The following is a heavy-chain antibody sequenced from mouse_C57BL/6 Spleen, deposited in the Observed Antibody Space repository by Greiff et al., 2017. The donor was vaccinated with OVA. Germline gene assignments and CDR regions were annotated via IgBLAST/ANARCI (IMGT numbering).Heavy chain of an antibody. CDR2: INSDGGST. Sequence: DVKLVESGGGLVQPGESLKLSCESNEYEFPSHDMSWVRKTPEKRLELVAAINSDGGSTYYPDTMERRFSISRDNTKKTLYLQMSSLRSEDTALYYCARRDYEGYFDVWGTGTTVTVSS. V-gene: IGHV5-2*03. J-gene: IGHJ1*03. CDR3: ARRDYEGYFDV. CDR1: EYEFPSHD. D-gene: IGHD2-4*01.